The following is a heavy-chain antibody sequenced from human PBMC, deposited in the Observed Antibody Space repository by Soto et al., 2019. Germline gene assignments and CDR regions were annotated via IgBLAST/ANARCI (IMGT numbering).Heavy chain of an antibody. Sequence: PAETLSLTCAVSGGSFSGYYWHWFRQPPGKGLEWIGKINHNGITNYNASLMSRVIISLETSKNQFSLKLFTVTAAETAVYYGVRTMRLDASTRSYSYFGLDVWGQGTPVTVSS. D-gene: IGHD4-4*01. CDR1: GGSFSGYY. V-gene: IGHV4-34*01. J-gene: IGHJ6*02. CDR3: VRTMRLDASTRSYSYFGLDV. CDR2: INHNGIT.